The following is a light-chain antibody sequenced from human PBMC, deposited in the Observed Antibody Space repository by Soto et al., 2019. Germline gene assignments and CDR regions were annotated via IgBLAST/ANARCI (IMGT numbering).Light chain of an antibody. Sequence: QSALTQHASVSGSPGQSITISCTGTSSDVGGYNYVSWYQQHPGKAPKLMIYDVSNRPSGVSNRFSGSKSGNTASLTIAGLQDEDEADYYCSSYTSSSTLGVFGGGTKLTVL. CDR1: SSDVGGYNY. J-gene: IGLJ2*01. CDR3: SSYTSSSTLGV. CDR2: DVS. V-gene: IGLV2-14*01.